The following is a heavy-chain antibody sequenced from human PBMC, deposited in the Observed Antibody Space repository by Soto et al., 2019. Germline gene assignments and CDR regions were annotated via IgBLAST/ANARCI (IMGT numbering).Heavy chain of an antibody. CDR1: GYTFTSYD. D-gene: IGHD6-13*01. CDR3: AIGRYNRTWYYAFDY. V-gene: IGHV1-8*01. Sequence: QVQLVQSGAEVKKPGASVKVSCKASGYTFTSYDINWVRQATGEGLEWMGWMNPNSGNTGHAQKFQGRVTLTSDTSISTASMELSSLRSEDTAVYYCAIGRYNRTWYYAFDYWGQGTLVTVSS. CDR2: MNPNSGNT. J-gene: IGHJ4*02.